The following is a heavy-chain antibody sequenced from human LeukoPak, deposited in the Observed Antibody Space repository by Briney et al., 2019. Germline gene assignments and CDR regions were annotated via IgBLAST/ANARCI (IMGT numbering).Heavy chain of an antibody. Sequence: GGSLRLSCAASGFTFSSYAMSWVRQAPGKGLEWVSAISGSGGSTYYADSVKGQFTISRDNSKNTLYLQMNSLGAEDTAVYYCAKDRGPYSSSWTFDYWGQGTLVTVSS. D-gene: IGHD6-13*01. V-gene: IGHV3-23*01. CDR1: GFTFSSYA. J-gene: IGHJ4*02. CDR2: ISGSGGST. CDR3: AKDRGPYSSSWTFDY.